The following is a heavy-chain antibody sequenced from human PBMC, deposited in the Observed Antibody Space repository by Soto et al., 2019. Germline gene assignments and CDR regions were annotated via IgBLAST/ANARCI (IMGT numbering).Heavy chain of an antibody. CDR3: ARSSSSWYYFDY. J-gene: IGHJ4*02. V-gene: IGHV1-18*01. CDR2: ISAYNGNT. Sequence: ASLTVSGRGSGYIFSSYGISWVRQAPGQGLEWMGWISAYNGNTNYAPKVQGRVTMATDTPTSTAYMALSSLKSEDTAVYYCARSSSSWYYFDYWGQGTLVTVSS. D-gene: IGHD6-13*01. CDR1: GYIFSSYG.